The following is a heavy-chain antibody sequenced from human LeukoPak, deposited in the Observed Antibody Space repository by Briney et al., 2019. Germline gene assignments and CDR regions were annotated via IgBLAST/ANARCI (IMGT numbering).Heavy chain of an antibody. V-gene: IGHV1-2*02. Sequence: ASVKVSCKASGYTFTGYYMHWVRQAPGQGLEWMGWINPNSGGTNYAQKFQGRVTMTRDTSISTAYMELSRLRSDDTAVYYCARGLGYYYDSSGYPHWGQGTLSPSPQ. D-gene: IGHD3-22*01. CDR3: ARGLGYYYDSSGYPH. CDR2: INPNSGGT. CDR1: GYTFTGYY. J-gene: IGHJ4*02.